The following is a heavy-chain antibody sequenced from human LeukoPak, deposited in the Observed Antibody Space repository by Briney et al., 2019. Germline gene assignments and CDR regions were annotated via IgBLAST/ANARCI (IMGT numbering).Heavy chain of an antibody. Sequence: SETLSLTCTVSGGSISSYYWSWIRQPAGKGLEWIGRIYTSGSTNYNPSLKSRVTMSVDTSKNQFSLKLSSVTAADTAVYYCARGYYDSRSGLPDWFDPWGQGTLVTVSS. CDR3: ARGYYDSRSGLPDWFDP. CDR1: GGSISSYY. J-gene: IGHJ5*02. CDR2: IYTSGST. D-gene: IGHD3-3*01. V-gene: IGHV4-4*07.